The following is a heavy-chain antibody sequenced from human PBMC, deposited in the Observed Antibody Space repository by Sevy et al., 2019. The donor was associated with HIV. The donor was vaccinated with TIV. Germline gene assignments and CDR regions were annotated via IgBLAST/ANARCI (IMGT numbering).Heavy chain of an antibody. Sequence: LSLTCTVSGASISGYYWSWIRQPPGKGLEWIGYIFYSRCTHYSPSLKSRVTISVDTSKNQFSLRLSSMTAADTAVYYCARASPNYYYGMDVWGQGTTVTVSS. V-gene: IGHV4-59*01. J-gene: IGHJ6*02. CDR2: IFYSRCT. CDR1: GASISGYY. CDR3: ARASPNYYYGMDV.